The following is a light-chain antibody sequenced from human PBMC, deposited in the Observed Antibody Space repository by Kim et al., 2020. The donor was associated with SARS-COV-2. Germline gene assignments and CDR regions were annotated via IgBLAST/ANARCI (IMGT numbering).Light chain of an antibody. CDR3: QQLNSYPRLT. J-gene: IGKJ4*01. Sequence: DIQLTQSPSFLSASVGDRVTITCRASQGISSYLAWHQQKPGKAPKLLIYAASTLQSGVPSRFSGSGSGTEFTLTISSLQPEDFATYYCQQLNSYPRLTFGGGTKLEI. CDR1: QGISSY. CDR2: AAS. V-gene: IGKV1-9*01.